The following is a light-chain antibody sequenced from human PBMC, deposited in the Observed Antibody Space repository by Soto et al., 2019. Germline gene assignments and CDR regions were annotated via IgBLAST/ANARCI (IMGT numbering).Light chain of an antibody. Sequence: IQLTQSPSSVSASVGERVAITCRASQGISSWVAWYQQKPGKEPQLLIYAASSLQSGVPSRFSGSGSGTDFTLTISSLQPEDFATYYCQQAYSFPITFGQGTRLEI. V-gene: IGKV1-12*01. CDR2: AAS. CDR1: QGISSW. CDR3: QQAYSFPIT. J-gene: IGKJ5*01.